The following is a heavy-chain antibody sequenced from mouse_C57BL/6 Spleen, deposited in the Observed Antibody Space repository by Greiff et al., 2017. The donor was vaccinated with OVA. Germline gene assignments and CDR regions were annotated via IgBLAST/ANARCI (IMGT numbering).Heavy chain of an antibody. J-gene: IGHJ3*01. Sequence: VKLMESGAELVKPGASVKISCKASGYAFSSYWMNWVKQRPGKGLEWIGQIYPGDGDTNYNGKFKGKATLTADKSSSTAYMQLSSLTSEDSAVYFCARSGDGSSHFAYWGQGTLVTVSA. V-gene: IGHV1-80*01. CDR1: GYAFSSYW. D-gene: IGHD1-1*01. CDR3: ARSGDGSSHFAY. CDR2: IYPGDGDT.